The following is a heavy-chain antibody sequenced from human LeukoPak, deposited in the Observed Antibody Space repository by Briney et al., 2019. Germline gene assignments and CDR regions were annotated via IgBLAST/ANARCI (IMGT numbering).Heavy chain of an antibody. CDR1: GFTFSSYS. Sequence: PGGSLRLSCAASGFTFSSYSMNWVRQAPGKGLEGVSYISSSSSTIYYADSMKGRFTISRDNAKNSLYLQMNSLRAEDTAVYYCARVYYDSSAKYMGGLFGYWGQGTLVTVSS. D-gene: IGHD3-22*01. CDR3: ARVYYDSSAKYMGGLFGY. V-gene: IGHV3-48*01. CDR2: ISSSSSTI. J-gene: IGHJ4*02.